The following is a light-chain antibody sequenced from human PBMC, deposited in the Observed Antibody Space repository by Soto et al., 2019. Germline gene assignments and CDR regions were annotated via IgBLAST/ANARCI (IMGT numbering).Light chain of an antibody. CDR2: GAS. J-gene: IGKJ4*01. CDR3: QQYGGSPLT. CDR1: ESVSNN. V-gene: IGKV3-20*01. Sequence: EIVMTHSPVTLSLSPCERATLSCRASESVSNNLAWYQQKPGQAPRLLIYGASSRAAGIPDRFSGSGSGTDFTLTISRLEPEDFAVYYCQQYGGSPLTFGGGTKVDIK.